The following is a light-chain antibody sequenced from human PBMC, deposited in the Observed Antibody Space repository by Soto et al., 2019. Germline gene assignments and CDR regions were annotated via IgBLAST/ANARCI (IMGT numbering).Light chain of an antibody. CDR1: SSNIGNNF. J-gene: IGLJ3*02. CDR3: GAWDSSLSAWV. Sequence: QSVLTQAPSVSAAPGQNVTISCSGRSSNIGNNFVSWFQQFPGTAPKLLIYDKTKRPSGIPERFSGSKSGTSATLAITGVQTGDEADYYCGAWDSSLSAWVFGGGTKLTVL. V-gene: IGLV1-51*01. CDR2: DKT.